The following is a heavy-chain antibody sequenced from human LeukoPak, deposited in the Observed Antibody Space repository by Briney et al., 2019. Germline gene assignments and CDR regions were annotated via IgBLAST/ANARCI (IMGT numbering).Heavy chain of an antibody. Sequence: ASVKVSCKASGYTFTSYYMHWVRQAPGQGLEWMGWINPNSGGTNYAQKLQGRVTMTTDTSTSTAYMELRSLRSDDTAVYYCARGAPPHYETYSQWGQGTLVTVSS. CDR2: INPNSGGT. V-gene: IGHV1-2*02. D-gene: IGHD4-17*01. J-gene: IGHJ4*02. CDR1: GYTFTSYY. CDR3: ARGAPPHYETYSQ.